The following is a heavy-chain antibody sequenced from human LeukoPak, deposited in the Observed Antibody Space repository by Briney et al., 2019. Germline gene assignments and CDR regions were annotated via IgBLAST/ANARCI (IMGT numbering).Heavy chain of an antibody. Sequence: SETQSLTCAVYGGSFSGYYWSWIRQPPGKGLEWIGEINHSGSTNYNPSLKSRVTISVDTSKNQFSLKLSSVTAADTAVYYCATSSGYKNHWGQGTLVTVSS. D-gene: IGHD3-22*01. CDR3: ATSSGYKNH. J-gene: IGHJ4*02. V-gene: IGHV4-34*01. CDR2: INHSGST. CDR1: GGSFSGYY.